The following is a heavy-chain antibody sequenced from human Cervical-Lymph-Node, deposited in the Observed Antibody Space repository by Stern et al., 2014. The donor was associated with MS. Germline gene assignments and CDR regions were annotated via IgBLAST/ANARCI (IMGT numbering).Heavy chain of an antibody. CDR3: TTDCGQDTSMVKVDF. D-gene: IGHD5-18*01. Sequence: EVHLVESGGGVVKPGGSLRLSCAASRFTFSYAWMSWVRQAPGKGLEWVGRIKSKIDGGTTDYAAPVKGRFIISRDDSKNTLYLQMISLKTEDTAMYYCTTDCGQDTSMVKVDFWGQGTLVTVSS. CDR1: RFTFSYAW. CDR2: IKSKIDGGTT. J-gene: IGHJ4*02. V-gene: IGHV3-15*01.